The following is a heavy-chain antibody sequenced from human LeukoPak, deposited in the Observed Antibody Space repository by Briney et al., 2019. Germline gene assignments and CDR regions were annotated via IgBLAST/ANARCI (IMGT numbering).Heavy chain of an antibody. CDR2: IYTSGST. V-gene: IGHV4-4*07. Sequence: SETLSLTCTVSGGSISSYYWSWIRQPAGKGLEWIGRIYTSGSTNYNPSLKSRVTMSVDTSKNQFSLKLSSVTAADTAVYYCARGTVAAAGTYYFDYWGQGTLVTVSS. J-gene: IGHJ4*02. CDR1: GGSISSYY. D-gene: IGHD6-13*01. CDR3: ARGTVAAAGTYYFDY.